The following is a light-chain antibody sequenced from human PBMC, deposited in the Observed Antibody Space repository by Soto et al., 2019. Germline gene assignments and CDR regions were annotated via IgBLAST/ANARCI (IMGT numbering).Light chain of an antibody. CDR2: KAS. CDR1: QSISSW. J-gene: IGKJ1*01. CDR3: QQYNSYWT. V-gene: IGKV1-5*03. Sequence: IQMTQSPSTLSASVGDRVTITCRASQSISSWLAWYQQKPGKAPKLLIYKASRPESGVPSRFSGSGSGTEFTLTISSLQPDDFATYYCQQYNSYWTFGQGTKVDIK.